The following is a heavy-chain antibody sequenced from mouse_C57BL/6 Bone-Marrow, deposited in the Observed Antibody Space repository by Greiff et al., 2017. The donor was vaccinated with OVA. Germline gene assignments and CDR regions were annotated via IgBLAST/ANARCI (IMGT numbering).Heavy chain of an antibody. D-gene: IGHD1-1*01. Sequence: QVQLQQPGAELVRPGSSVKLSCKASGYTFTSYWMHWVKQRPIQGLEWIGNIDPSDSATHYNQKFKDKATLTVDKSSSTDYMQLSSLTSVDSAVYYCAMSEYYYGSSHWYFDVWGTGTTVTVSS. CDR3: AMSEYYYGSSHWYFDV. CDR2: IDPSDSAT. J-gene: IGHJ1*03. CDR1: GYTFTSYW. V-gene: IGHV1-52*01.